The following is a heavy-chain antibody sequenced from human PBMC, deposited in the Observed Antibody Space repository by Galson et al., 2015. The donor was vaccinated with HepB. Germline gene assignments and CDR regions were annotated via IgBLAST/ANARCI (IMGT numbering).Heavy chain of an antibody. D-gene: IGHD3-10*01. CDR1: GFTFSSYW. Sequence: SLRLSCAASGFTFSSYWMHWVRQAPGKGLVWVSRINSDGSSTSYADSVKGRFTISRDNAKNTLYLQMNSLRAEDTAVYYCARAGRLGSPPWDYYYMDVWGKGTTVTVSS. V-gene: IGHV3-74*01. CDR2: INSDGSST. CDR3: ARAGRLGSPPWDYYYMDV. J-gene: IGHJ6*03.